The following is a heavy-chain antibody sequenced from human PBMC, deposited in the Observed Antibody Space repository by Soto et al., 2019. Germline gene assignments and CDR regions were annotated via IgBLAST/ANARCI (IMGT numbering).Heavy chain of an antibody. J-gene: IGHJ4*02. CDR3: ARANYDSSGYYRYYFDY. CDR2: IIPIFGTA. D-gene: IGHD3-22*01. Sequence: SVKVSCKASGGTFSSYAISWVRQAPGQGLEWMGGIIPIFGTANYAQKFQGRVTITADKSTSTAYMELSSLRSEDTAVYYRARANYDSSGYYRYYFDYWGQGTLVTVSS. V-gene: IGHV1-69*06. CDR1: GGTFSSYA.